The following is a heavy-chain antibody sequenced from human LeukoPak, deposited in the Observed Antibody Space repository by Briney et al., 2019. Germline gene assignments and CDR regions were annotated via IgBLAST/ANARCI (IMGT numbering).Heavy chain of an antibody. CDR3: ARDACSAGRCYHDY. CDR2: IDPTADT. V-gene: IGHV3-13*01. J-gene: IGHJ4*02. Sequence: GGSLRLSCAASGFTFSTYDMHWVRQATGKGLEWVSAIDPTADTYYADSVRGRFTISRENAKNSLYLQMNNLRAGDTGVYYCARDACSAGRCYHDYWGQGTLVTVSS. D-gene: IGHD2-15*01. CDR1: GFTFSTYD.